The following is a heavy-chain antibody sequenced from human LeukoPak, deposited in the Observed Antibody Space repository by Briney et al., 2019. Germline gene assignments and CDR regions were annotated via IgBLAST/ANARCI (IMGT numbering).Heavy chain of an antibody. V-gene: IGHV1-69*13. J-gene: IGHJ4*02. CDR2: IIPIFGTA. CDR3: ARGGGSPARGLDFDY. D-gene: IGHD1-26*01. Sequence: ASVKVSCKASGGTFSSYAISWVRQAPGQGLEWVGGIIPIFGTANYAQKFQGRVTITADESTSTAYMELSSLRSEDTAVYYCARGGGSPARGLDFDYWGQGTLVTVSS. CDR1: GGTFSSYA.